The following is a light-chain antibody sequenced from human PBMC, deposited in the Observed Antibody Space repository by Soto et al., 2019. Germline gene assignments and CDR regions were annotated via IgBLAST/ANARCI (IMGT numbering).Light chain of an antibody. CDR1: QSVSNNY. CDR2: GAS. J-gene: IGKJ4*01. Sequence: ESVLTQSPGTLSLSPGERATLSCRASQSVSNNYLAWYQQKPGQAPRLLIYGASTRATGIPDRFSGSGSGTDFTLTISRLEPEDSATYFCQQYNSMSLTFGGGTKVE. V-gene: IGKV3-20*01. CDR3: QQYNSMSLT.